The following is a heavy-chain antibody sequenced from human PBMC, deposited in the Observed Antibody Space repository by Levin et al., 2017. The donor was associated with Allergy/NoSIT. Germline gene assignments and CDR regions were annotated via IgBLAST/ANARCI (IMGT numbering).Heavy chain of an antibody. CDR2: IKSRSNAATI. Sequence: GGSLRLSCAASGFAFSNAWMTWIRQAPGKGLEWVGRIKSRSNAATIDYGTPVKGRFTIPRDDSKNTLFLQMNSLKPEDTGIYYCTTLSDGYSLGQDSWGQGTLVTVSS. V-gene: IGHV3-15*01. CDR1: GFAFSNAW. J-gene: IGHJ5*01. CDR3: TTLSDGYSLGQDS. D-gene: IGHD5-18*01.